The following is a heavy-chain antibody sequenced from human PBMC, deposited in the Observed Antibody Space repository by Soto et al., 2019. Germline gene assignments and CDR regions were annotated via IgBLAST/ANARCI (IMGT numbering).Heavy chain of an antibody. J-gene: IGHJ3*02. CDR2: VWSNGVNN. Sequence: GGSLRLSCAASGFSFSTYGMHWVRQAPGKGLEWVAVVWSNGVNNYYADSVRGRFTISRDNSKNSLYLQMNSLKAEDTAVYYCVKDSDPFDAFDIWGQGTMVTVSS. D-gene: IGHD2-21*01. CDR3: VKDSDPFDAFDI. V-gene: IGHV3-33*06. CDR1: GFSFSTYG.